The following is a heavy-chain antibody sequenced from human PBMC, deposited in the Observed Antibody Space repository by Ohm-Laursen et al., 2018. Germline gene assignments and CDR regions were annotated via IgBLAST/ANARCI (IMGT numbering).Heavy chain of an antibody. CDR1: GFTFDDYT. D-gene: IGHD1-14*01. CDR3: AKDRGDPTTYYFDY. V-gene: IGHV3-43*01. CDR2: ISWDGGST. J-gene: IGHJ4*02. Sequence: SLRLSCTASGFTFDDYTMHWVRQAPGKGLEWVSLISWDGGSTYYADSVKGRFTISRDNSKNSLYLQMNSLRTEDTALYYCAKDRGDPTTYYFDYWGQGTLVTVSS.